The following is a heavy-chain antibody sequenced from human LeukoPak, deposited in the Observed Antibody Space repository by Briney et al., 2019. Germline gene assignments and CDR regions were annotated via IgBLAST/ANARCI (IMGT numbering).Heavy chain of an antibody. CDR2: ISGSGAST. Sequence: PGGSLRLSCAASGFTFSTYAMSWVRQAPGKGLEWVSAISGSGASTYYADSVKGRFTISRDNSKNTLYLQMNSLRAEDTAVYYCAKGQGVTYSSSDWGQGTLVTVSS. CDR1: GFTFSTYA. CDR3: AKGQGVTYSSSD. D-gene: IGHD6-6*01. J-gene: IGHJ4*02. V-gene: IGHV3-23*01.